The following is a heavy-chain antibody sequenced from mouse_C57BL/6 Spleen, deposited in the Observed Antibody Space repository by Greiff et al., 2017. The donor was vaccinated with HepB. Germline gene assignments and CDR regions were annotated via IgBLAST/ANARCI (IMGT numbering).Heavy chain of an antibody. J-gene: IGHJ2*01. CDR2: INPNYGTT. V-gene: IGHV1-39*01. D-gene: IGHD1-1*01. CDR1: GYSFTDYN. CDR3: ARTTTVVATNYFDY. Sequence: EVQLQESGPELVKPGASVKISCKASGYSFTDYNMNWVKQSNGKSLEWIGVINPNYGTTSYNQKFKGKATLTVDQSSSTAYMQLNSLTSEDSAVYYCARTTTVVATNYFDYWGQGTTLTVSS.